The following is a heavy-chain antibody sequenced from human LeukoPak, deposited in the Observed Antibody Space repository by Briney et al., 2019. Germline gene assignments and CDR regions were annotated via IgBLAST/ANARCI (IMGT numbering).Heavy chain of an antibody. Sequence: RPSETLSLTCAVSGGSISSGGYSWTWIRQPAGKGLEWIGRIYISGTPNYNPSLRGRVTMSIDTFMNQFSLKLTSVTAADTAVYYCAREKMTTITTIDYWGQGTLVTVSS. CDR1: GGSISSGGYS. CDR2: IYISGTP. CDR3: AREKMTTITTIDY. V-gene: IGHV4-61*02. D-gene: IGHD4-11*01. J-gene: IGHJ4*02.